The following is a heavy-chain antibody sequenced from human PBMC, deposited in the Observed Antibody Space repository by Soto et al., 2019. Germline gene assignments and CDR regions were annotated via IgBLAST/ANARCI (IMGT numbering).Heavy chain of an antibody. CDR2: ISGIGGST. J-gene: IGHJ6*02. Sequence: EVQLLESGGGLVQPGGSLRLSCAASGFTFSSYAMSWVRQAPGKGLGWVSAISGIGGSTYYADSVKGRFTISRDNSKNTLYLQMNSLRAEDTAVYYCAKSGGSEGYCSSTSCYFRYYYYGMDVWGQGTTVTVSS. CDR3: AKSGGSEGYCSSTSCYFRYYYYGMDV. V-gene: IGHV3-23*01. CDR1: GFTFSSYA. D-gene: IGHD2-2*01.